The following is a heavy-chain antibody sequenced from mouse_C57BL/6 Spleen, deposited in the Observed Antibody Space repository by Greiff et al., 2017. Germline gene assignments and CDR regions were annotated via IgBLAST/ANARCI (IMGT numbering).Heavy chain of an antibody. CDR2: IHPNSGST. D-gene: IGHD3-2*02. J-gene: IGHJ2*01. V-gene: IGHV1-64*01. Sequence: QVQLQQPGAELVKPGASVKLSCKASGYTFTSYWMHWVKQRPGQGLEWIGMIHPNSGSTNYNEKFKSKATLTVDKPSSTAYMQLSSLTSEDSAVYYCAKGSSGYGYFDYWGQGTTLTVSS. CDR1: GYTFTSYW. CDR3: AKGSSGYGYFDY.